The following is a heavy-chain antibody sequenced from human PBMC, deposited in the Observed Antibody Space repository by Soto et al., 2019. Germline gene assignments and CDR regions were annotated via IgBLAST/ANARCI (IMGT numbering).Heavy chain of an antibody. Sequence: ASVKVSCKASGYTFTSYDINWVRQATGQGLEWMGWMNPNSGNTGYAQKFQGRVTMTRNTSISTAYMELSSLSSEDTAVYYCARGAWGGVIVYAATYYYYMDVWGKGTTVTVSS. CDR2: MNPNSGNT. D-gene: IGHD2-8*01. CDR3: ARGAWGGVIVYAATYYYYMDV. CDR1: GYTFTSYD. V-gene: IGHV1-8*01. J-gene: IGHJ6*03.